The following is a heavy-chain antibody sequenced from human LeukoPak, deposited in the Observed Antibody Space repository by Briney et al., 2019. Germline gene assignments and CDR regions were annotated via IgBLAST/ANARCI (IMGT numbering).Heavy chain of an antibody. CDR2: ISISGSTI. Sequence: GGSLRLSCAASGFTFSSYEMNWVRQAPGKGLEWVSYISISGSTIYYADSVKGRFTISRDNAKNPLYLQMNSLRAEDTAVYYCARGLAYYYGSGSYGFDYWGQGTLVTVSS. J-gene: IGHJ4*02. D-gene: IGHD3-10*01. V-gene: IGHV3-48*03. CDR3: ARGLAYYYGSGSYGFDY. CDR1: GFTFSSYE.